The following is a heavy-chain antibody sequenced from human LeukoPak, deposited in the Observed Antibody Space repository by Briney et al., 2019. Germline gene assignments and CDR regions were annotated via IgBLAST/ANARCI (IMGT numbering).Heavy chain of an antibody. CDR1: GGSISSFY. D-gene: IGHD1-26*01. CDR2: IYTRGGT. J-gene: IGHJ3*02. V-gene: IGHV4-4*09. CDR3: ARRKWELTVDAFDI. Sequence: SETLSLTCTVSGGSISSFYWSWIRQPPGKGLEWIGYIYTRGGTNYNPSLKSRVTISADTSKNQFSLRVSSVTAADTAVYYCARRKWELTVDAFDIWGQGTMVTVSS.